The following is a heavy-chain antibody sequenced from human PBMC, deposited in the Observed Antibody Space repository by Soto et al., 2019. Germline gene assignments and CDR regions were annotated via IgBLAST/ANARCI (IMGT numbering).Heavy chain of an antibody. J-gene: IGHJ6*02. Sequence: PSETLSLTCTVSGGSISSTSYYWGWFRQPPGKGLEWNGSIYYSGSTYYNPSLKSRVTISVDTSKNQFSLKLSSVTAADTAVYYCARGLFSIAVAGPYQNYYGMDVWGQGTTVT. V-gene: IGHV4-39*01. CDR3: ARGLFSIAVAGPYQNYYGMDV. CDR2: IYYSGST. D-gene: IGHD6-19*01. CDR1: GGSISSTSYY.